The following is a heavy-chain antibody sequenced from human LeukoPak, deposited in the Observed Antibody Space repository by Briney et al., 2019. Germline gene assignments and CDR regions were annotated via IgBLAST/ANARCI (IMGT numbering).Heavy chain of an antibody. CDR2: INPDNGDT. CDR3: TLYNY. J-gene: IGHJ4*02. V-gene: IGHV1-3*03. CDR1: GYSFTSQD. Sequence: GASVKVSCKTSGYSFTSQDMHWVRQAPGQSLEWMGCINPDNGDTKYSQEFQGRVTITRDTSATTAYMELRSLRSDDMAVYYCTLYNYWGQGTLVTVSS. D-gene: IGHD2-2*02.